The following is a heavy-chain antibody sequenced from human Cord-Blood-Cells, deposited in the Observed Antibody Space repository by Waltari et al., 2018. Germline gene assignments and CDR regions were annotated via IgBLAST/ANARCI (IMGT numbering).Heavy chain of an antibody. J-gene: IGHJ6*02. Sequence: QVQLVQSGAEVKKPGASVKVSCKASGYTFTSYDINWVRQATGQGVEWMGWKNPNSGNTGYAQKFQGRVTMTRNTSISTAYMELSSLRSEDTAVYYCAMHERGYSYGYYYYGMDVWGQGTTVTVSS. V-gene: IGHV1-8*01. D-gene: IGHD5-18*01. CDR1: GYTFTSYD. CDR2: KNPNSGNT. CDR3: AMHERGYSYGYYYYGMDV.